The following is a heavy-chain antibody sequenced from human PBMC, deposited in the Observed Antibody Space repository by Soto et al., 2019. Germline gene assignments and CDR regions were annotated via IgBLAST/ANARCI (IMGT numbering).Heavy chain of an antibody. J-gene: IGHJ4*02. CDR3: ATYYYDSSGRAPYFDY. V-gene: IGHV1-69*13. Sequence: ASVKVSCKASGGTFSSYAISWVRQAPGQGLEWMGGIIPIFGTANYAQKFQGRVTITADESTSTAYMELSSLRSEDTAVYYCATYYYDSSGRAPYFDYWGQGTLVTVSS. CDR1: GGTFSSYA. CDR2: IIPIFGTA. D-gene: IGHD3-22*01.